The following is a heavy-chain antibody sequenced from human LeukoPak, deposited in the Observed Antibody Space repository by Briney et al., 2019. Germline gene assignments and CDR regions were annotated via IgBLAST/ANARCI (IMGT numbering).Heavy chain of an antibody. Sequence: SETLSLTCTVSGGSIKKDYWNWIRQPPGKGLEWVAYIYENGRPNYDPSLKSRVTISLDTPKNQFSLKLTSVTAADTAVYYCAIGAQGSNWYWAFDIWGQGTMVTVSS. CDR1: GGSIKKDY. D-gene: IGHD6-13*01. CDR2: IYENGRP. CDR3: AIGAQGSNWYWAFDI. J-gene: IGHJ3*02. V-gene: IGHV4-59*01.